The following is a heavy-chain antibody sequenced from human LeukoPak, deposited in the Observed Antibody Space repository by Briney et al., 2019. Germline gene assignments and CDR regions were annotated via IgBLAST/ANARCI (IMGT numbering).Heavy chain of an antibody. CDR2: ISTYNGNT. J-gene: IGHJ3*02. CDR3: ARGYDSSRRGAFDI. Sequence: GASVKVSCKASGYTFTSYDINWVRQAPGQGLEWMGWISTYNGNTNYAQKLQGRVTMTTDTPTSTAYMELRSLRSDDTAVYYCARGYDSSRRGAFDIWGQGTMVTVSS. CDR1: GYTFTSYD. V-gene: IGHV1-18*01. D-gene: IGHD3-22*01.